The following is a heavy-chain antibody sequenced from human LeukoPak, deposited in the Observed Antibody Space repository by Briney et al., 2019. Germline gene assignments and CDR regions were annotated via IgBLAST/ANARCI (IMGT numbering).Heavy chain of an antibody. Sequence: ASVKVSCKASGYTFTSYAMNWVRQAPGQGLEWMGWINTNTGNPTYAQGFTGRFVFSLDTSVSTAYLQISSLKAEDTAVYYCASQGPMVRGVMKPYYMDVWGKGTTVTVSS. CDR3: ASQGPMVRGVMKPYYMDV. J-gene: IGHJ6*03. D-gene: IGHD3-10*01. CDR1: GYTFTSYA. V-gene: IGHV7-4-1*02. CDR2: INTNTGNP.